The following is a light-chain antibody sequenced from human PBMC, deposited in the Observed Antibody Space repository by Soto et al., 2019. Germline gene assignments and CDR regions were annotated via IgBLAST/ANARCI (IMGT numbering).Light chain of an antibody. Sequence: QSVLTQPPSVSAARGQKVTISWSGSGSNIGGNSVSWYQQLPGTAPKLLIYDDNKRPSGIPDRFSGSKSGTSATLGITGFQTGDEADYYCGSWDSSLSAYVFGTGTKV. J-gene: IGLJ1*01. CDR2: DDN. CDR3: GSWDSSLSAYV. CDR1: GSNIGGNS. V-gene: IGLV1-51*01.